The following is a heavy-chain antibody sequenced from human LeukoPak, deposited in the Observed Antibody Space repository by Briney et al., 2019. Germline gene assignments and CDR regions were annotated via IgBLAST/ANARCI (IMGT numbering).Heavy chain of an antibody. D-gene: IGHD5-18*01. CDR1: GFTFSSYS. J-gene: IGHJ4*02. Sequence: GGSLRLSCAASGFTFSSYSMNWVRQAPGKGLEWVSSISSSSSYIYYADSVKGRFTISRDNAKNSLYLQMNSLRAEDTAVYYCAREWTAMVMDHWGQGTLVTVSS. CDR3: AREWTAMVMDH. V-gene: IGHV3-21*01. CDR2: ISSSSSYI.